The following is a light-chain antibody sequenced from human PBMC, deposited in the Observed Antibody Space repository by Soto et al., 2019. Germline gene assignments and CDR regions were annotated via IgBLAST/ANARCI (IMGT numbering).Light chain of an antibody. V-gene: IGKV3-20*01. J-gene: IGKJ1*01. CDR2: GAS. CDR3: QQYGSSGWT. Sequence: EIVLTQSPGTLSLSPGERATLSCRASQSVSSSYLAWYQQKPGQAPRLLIYGASSRATGIPDRFSGSGSGTDFTLTISRLETEDSAVYYCQQYGSSGWTFGQGTKVEIK. CDR1: QSVSSSY.